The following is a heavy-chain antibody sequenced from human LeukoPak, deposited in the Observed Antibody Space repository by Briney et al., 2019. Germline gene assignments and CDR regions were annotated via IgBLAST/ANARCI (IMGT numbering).Heavy chain of an antibody. CDR3: ARAGFPRSTAYNWFDP. J-gene: IGHJ5*02. CDR1: GGTFSSYT. D-gene: IGHD2-2*01. Sequence: ASVKVSCKASGGTFSSYTISWVRQAPGQGLEWMGWINPNSGGTNYAQKFQGRVTMTRDTSISTAYMELSRLRSDDTAVYYCARAGFPRSTAYNWFDPWGQGTLVTVSS. V-gene: IGHV1-2*02. CDR2: INPNSGGT.